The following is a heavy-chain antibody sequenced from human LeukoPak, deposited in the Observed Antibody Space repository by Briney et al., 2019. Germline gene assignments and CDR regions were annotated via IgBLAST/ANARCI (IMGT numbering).Heavy chain of an antibody. V-gene: IGHV3-30-3*01. CDR2: ISYDGSNK. J-gene: IGHJ5*02. Sequence: PGMSLRLSCAASGFTFSSYAMHWVRQAPGKGLEWVAVISYDGSNKYYADSVKGRFTISRDNSKNTLYLQMSSLRAEDTAVYYCASSLGLLNWFDPWGQGTLVTVSS. CDR1: GFTFSSYA. D-gene: IGHD2-21*01. CDR3: ASSLGLLNWFDP.